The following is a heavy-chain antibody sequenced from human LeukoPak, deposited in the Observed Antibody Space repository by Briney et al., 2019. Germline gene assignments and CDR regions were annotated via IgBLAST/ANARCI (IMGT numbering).Heavy chain of an antibody. CDR3: ATDPGIAVAGPRGENY. CDR1: GYTLTELS. J-gene: IGHJ4*02. CDR2: FDPEDGET. Sequence: ASVKVSCKVSGYTLTELSMHWVRQAPGKGLEWMGGFDPEDGETIYAQKFQGRVTMTKDTSTDTAYMELSSLRSEDTAVYYCATDPGIAVAGPRGENYWGQGTLVTVSS. V-gene: IGHV1-24*01. D-gene: IGHD6-19*01.